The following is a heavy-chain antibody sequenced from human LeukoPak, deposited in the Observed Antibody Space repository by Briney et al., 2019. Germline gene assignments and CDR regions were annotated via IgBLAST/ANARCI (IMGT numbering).Heavy chain of an antibody. CDR1: GGTFSSYA. CDR3: AVSQYYYGSGSYPFDY. CDR2: IIPIFGTA. Sequence: SVKVSCKASGGTFSSYAISWVRQAPGQGLEWMGGIIPIFGTANYAQKFQGRVTITADESTSTAYMELSSLRSEDTAVYYCAVSQYYYGSGSYPFDYWGQGTLVTVSS. V-gene: IGHV1-69*13. D-gene: IGHD3-10*01. J-gene: IGHJ4*02.